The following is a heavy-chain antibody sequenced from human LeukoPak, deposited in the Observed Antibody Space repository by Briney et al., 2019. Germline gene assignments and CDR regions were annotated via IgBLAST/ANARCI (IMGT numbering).Heavy chain of an antibody. CDR1: GGSISSGGYY. V-gene: IGHV4-31*03. CDR3: ARDSYRRGVSNYFDY. J-gene: IGHJ4*02. CDR2: IYYSGST. D-gene: IGHD3-10*01. Sequence: TSQTLSLTCTVSGGSISSGGYYWSWIRQHPGKGLEWIGYIYYSGSTYYNPSLKSRVTISVDTSKNQFSLMLSSVTAADTAVYYCARDSYRRGVSNYFDYWGQGTLVTVSS.